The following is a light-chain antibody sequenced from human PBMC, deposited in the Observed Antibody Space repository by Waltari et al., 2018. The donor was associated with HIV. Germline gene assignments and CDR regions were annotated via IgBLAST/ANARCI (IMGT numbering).Light chain of an antibody. Sequence: DIQLTQFPSTVSATVGDRVTITCRATEGIASWLAWYQQKPGKAPKLRIYGASTLQSGVPSRFSGSGSGTTFTLTITSLQPEDFATYFCQQTNLFPITFGQGTRL. V-gene: IGKV1D-12*01. CDR1: EGIASW. CDR2: GAS. CDR3: QQTNLFPIT. J-gene: IGKJ5*01.